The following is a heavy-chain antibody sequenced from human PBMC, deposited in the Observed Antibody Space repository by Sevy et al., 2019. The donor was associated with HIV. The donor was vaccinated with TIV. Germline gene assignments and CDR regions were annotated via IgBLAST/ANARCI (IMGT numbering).Heavy chain of an antibody. CDR2: ISWNSGSI. CDR3: AKDTGTAIGYGMDV. V-gene: IGHV3-9*03. D-gene: IGHD5-18*01. CDR1: GLMFDDYA. Sequence: GGSLRLSCAASGLMFDDYAMHWVRQAPGKGLEWVSAISWNSGSIHYADSVKGRFTISRDNAMNSLYLQMNSLRAEDMALYYCAKDTGTAIGYGMDVWGQGTTVTVSS. J-gene: IGHJ6*02.